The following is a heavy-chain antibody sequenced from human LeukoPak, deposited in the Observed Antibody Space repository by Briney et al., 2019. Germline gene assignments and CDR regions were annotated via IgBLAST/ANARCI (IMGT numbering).Heavy chain of an antibody. CDR3: ARDAGDY. Sequence: SETLSLTCAVYGGSFSGYYWSWIRQPPGKGLEWIGSIYFSGSTYYNPSLKSGVTISVETSKNHFSLKLSSVTAADTAVYYCARDAGDYWGQGTLVTVSS. CDR1: GGSFSGYY. CDR2: IYFSGST. J-gene: IGHJ4*02. V-gene: IGHV4-34*01.